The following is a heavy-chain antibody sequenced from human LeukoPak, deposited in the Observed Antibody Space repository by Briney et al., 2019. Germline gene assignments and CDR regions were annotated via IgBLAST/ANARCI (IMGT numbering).Heavy chain of an antibody. Sequence: GGSLRLSCAASGFTFGRYAMSWVRQAPEKGLEWVSSISDTGGSTYYADSVKGRFTISRDNSKNTLYLQMNSLRAEDTAVYYCAKDSQSHAWSQFDYWGQGALVTVSS. J-gene: IGHJ4*02. CDR2: ISDTGGST. CDR3: AKDSQSHAWSQFDY. CDR1: GFTFGRYA. V-gene: IGHV3-23*01. D-gene: IGHD2-15*01.